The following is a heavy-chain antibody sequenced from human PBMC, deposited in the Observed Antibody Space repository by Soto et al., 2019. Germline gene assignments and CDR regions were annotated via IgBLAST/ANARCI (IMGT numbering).Heavy chain of an antibody. J-gene: IGHJ4*02. V-gene: IGHV3-43*01. CDR1: GFTFDDHN. Sequence: EVYLVESGGDVVQPGGSLRLSCAASGFTFDDHNIHWVRQAPGKGLQWVCLISWDGDTTYYTDSVKGRFTVSRDNSKNSVYLQMDALTPEDIAFYYCASSQGDYWGQGTLVTVSS. CDR3: ASSQGDY. CDR2: ISWDGDTT.